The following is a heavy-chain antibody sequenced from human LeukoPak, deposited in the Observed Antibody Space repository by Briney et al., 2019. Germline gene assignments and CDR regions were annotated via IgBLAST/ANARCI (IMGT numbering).Heavy chain of an antibody. Sequence: ASVKVSCKASGYTFTSYGISWVRQAPGQGLEWMGWISAYNGNTNYAQKLQGRVTMTTDTSTSTAYMELRSLRSDDTAVYYCARDPLTNYYDSSGAFNYWGQGTLVTVSS. CDR1: GYTFTSYG. CDR3: ARDPLTNYYDSSGAFNY. V-gene: IGHV1-18*01. CDR2: ISAYNGNT. D-gene: IGHD3-22*01. J-gene: IGHJ4*02.